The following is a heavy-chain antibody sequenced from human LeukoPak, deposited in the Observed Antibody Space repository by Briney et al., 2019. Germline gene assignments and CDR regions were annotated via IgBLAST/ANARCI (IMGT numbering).Heavy chain of an antibody. Sequence: SETLSLTCTVSGGSINSYYWSWIRQPPGKGLEWIGYISYSGSVNYNPSLRSRVTISVDTSKNQFSLKLSSVTAADTAVYYCARGVPSGSYKYYFDYWGQRTLVTVSS. CDR1: GGSINSYY. J-gene: IGHJ4*02. V-gene: IGHV4-59*01. CDR2: ISYSGSV. CDR3: ARGVPSGSYKYYFDY. D-gene: IGHD1-26*01.